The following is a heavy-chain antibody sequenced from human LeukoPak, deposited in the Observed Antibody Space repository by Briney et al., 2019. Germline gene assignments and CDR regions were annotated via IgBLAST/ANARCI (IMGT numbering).Heavy chain of an antibody. CDR2: VSYDGSNK. V-gene: IGHV3-30-3*01. CDR1: GFTFSSYA. CDR3: VREVHYYYDSSGYLDY. J-gene: IGHJ4*02. D-gene: IGHD3-22*01. Sequence: TGRSLRLSCAASGFTFSSYAMHWDRQAPGKGLEWVTVVSYDGSNKYYADSVKGRFTISRDNSKNTLYLQMNSLRAEDTAVYYCVREVHYYYDSSGYLDYWGQGALVTVSS.